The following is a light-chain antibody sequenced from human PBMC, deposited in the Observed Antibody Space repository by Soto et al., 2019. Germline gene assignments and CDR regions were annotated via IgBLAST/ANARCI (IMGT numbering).Light chain of an antibody. Sequence: QSALTQPASVSGSPGQSITISCTGTSSDVGSYNLVSWYQQHPGKAPKLMIYEVSKRPSGVSNRFSGPQSGNTASLTISGLQAEDEADYYCCSYAGSSTPWVFGGGTKRTVL. J-gene: IGLJ3*02. V-gene: IGLV2-23*02. CDR2: EVS. CDR3: CSYAGSSTPWV. CDR1: SSDVGSYNL.